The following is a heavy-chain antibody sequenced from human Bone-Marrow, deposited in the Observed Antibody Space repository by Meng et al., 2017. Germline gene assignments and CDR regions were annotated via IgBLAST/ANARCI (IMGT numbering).Heavy chain of an antibody. CDR1: GGSFSDDY. CDR3: ARGPTTMAHDFDY. CDR2: INHSGST. D-gene: IGHD4-11*01. J-gene: IGHJ4*02. Sequence: QGELQQWGAGQLKPSQSLPLACVVSGGSFSDDYWSWIRQPPGKGLEWIGEINHSGSTNYNPSLESRATISVDTSQNNLSLKLSSVTAADSAVYYCARGPTTMAHDFDYWGQGTLVTVSS. V-gene: IGHV4-34*01.